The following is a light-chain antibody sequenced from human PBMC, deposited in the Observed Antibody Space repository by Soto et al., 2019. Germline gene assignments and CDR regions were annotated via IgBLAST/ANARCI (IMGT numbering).Light chain of an antibody. V-gene: IGLV1-51*01. CDR1: SSNIGHNY. J-gene: IGLJ2*01. Sequence: QSVLTQPPSVSAAPGQKVTISFSGSSSNIGHNYVSWYQQLPGTAPKLLIYDSNTRPSGIPDRFSGSKSSTSATLGITGLQTGDEADYYCGTWDNSLSSVVFGGGTKLTVL. CDR2: DSN. CDR3: GTWDNSLSSVV.